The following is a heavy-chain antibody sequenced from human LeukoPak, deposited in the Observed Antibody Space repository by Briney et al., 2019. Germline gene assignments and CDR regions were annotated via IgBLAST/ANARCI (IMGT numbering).Heavy chain of an antibody. CDR2: ISGSGGST. Sequence: GGSLRLSCGASGFTLENYAINWVRQAPGKGLEWVSAISGSGGSTYYADSVEGRFTISRDNSKNTLYLQMNSLRAEDTAVYYCAKISGDWGQGTLVTVSS. J-gene: IGHJ4*02. CDR3: AKISGD. CDR1: GFTLENYA. V-gene: IGHV3-23*01.